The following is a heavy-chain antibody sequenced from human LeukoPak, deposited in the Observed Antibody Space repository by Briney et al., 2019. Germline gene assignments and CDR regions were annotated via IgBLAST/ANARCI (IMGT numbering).Heavy chain of an antibody. CDR1: GYTFTSYG. CDR2: ISAYNGNT. Sequence: GASVKVSCKASGYTFTSYGISWVRQAPGQGLEWMGWISAYNGNTNYAQKFQGRVTMTTDTSTSTAYMELSSLRSEDTAVYYCALDTIFGVVITGYNWGQGTLVTVSS. D-gene: IGHD3-3*01. V-gene: IGHV1-18*01. J-gene: IGHJ4*02. CDR3: ALDTIFGVVITGYN.